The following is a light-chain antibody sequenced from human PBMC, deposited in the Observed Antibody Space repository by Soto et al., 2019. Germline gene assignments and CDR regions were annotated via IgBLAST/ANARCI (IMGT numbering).Light chain of an antibody. J-gene: IGKJ4*01. CDR3: PHSNIFPLT. Sequence: DIQMTHTQSSVSASVGDRVTITCRASQDISTYLAWYQQKPGKAPRLLIFAASSLQSGVPFKFSGSGSGTDFTLTITSLQPEDFAIYYCPHSNIFPLTFGGVTML. V-gene: IGKV1-12*01. CDR2: AAS. CDR1: QDISTY.